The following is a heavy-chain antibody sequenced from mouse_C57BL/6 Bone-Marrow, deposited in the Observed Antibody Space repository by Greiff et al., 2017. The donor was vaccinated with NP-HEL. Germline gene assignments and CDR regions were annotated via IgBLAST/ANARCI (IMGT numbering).Heavy chain of an antibody. CDR1: GFTFSSYA. CDR3: AKVRTGTFDY. D-gene: IGHD4-1*01. CDR2: ISGGGSYT. Sequence: VQLKESGGGLVKPGGSLKLSCAASGFTFSSYAMSWVRQTPEKRLEWVATISGGGSYTYYPANVKGRFTISRDTAKNNVYLQMSHLKSEDTAMYYCAKVRTGTFDYWGQGTTLTVSS. J-gene: IGHJ2*01. V-gene: IGHV5-4*01.